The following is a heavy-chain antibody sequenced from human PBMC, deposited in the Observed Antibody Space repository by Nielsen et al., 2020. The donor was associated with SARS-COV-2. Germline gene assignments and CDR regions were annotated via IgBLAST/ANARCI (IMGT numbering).Heavy chain of an antibody. CDR1: GFTFSKHA. Sequence: SLKISCVASGFTFSKHAMTWVRQAPGKGLEWVSGISWNSGSIGYADSVKGRFTISRDNAKNTLYLQMNSLGAEDTAVYYCAKSGYQLLWGYYYYGMDVWGQGTTVTVSS. D-gene: IGHD2-2*01. V-gene: IGHV3-9*01. CDR3: AKSGYQLLWGYYYYGMDV. CDR2: ISWNSGSI. J-gene: IGHJ6*02.